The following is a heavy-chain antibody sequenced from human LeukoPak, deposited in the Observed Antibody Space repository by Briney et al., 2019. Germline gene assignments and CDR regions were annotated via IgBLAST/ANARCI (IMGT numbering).Heavy chain of an antibody. CDR2: ISGSGGST. J-gene: IGHJ6*03. Sequence: GAPLRLSSAAGGSTFSSYVMCCGRQPPGKVLGWVSAISGSGGSTYYADYVKGRFTISRDNSKNTLYLQMNSLTAEDTAVYYCARSLTAYYYYYRDVWGKGTTVTVSS. CDR3: ARSLTAYYYYYRDV. CDR1: GSTFSSYV. V-gene: IGHV3-23*01. D-gene: IGHD2-21*02.